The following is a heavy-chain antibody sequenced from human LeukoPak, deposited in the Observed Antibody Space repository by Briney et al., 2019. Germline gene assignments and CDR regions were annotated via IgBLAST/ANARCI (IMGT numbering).Heavy chain of an antibody. Sequence: GRSLRLSCAASGFTFSSYGMHWVRQAPGKGLEWVAVISYDGSNKYYADSVKGRFTISRDNSKNTLYLQMNSLRAEDTAVYYCARGPSYYYDSSGYYMSWGQGTLVTVSS. CDR3: ARGPSYYYDSSGYYMS. CDR1: GFTFSSYG. D-gene: IGHD3-22*01. V-gene: IGHV3-30*03. CDR2: ISYDGSNK. J-gene: IGHJ5*02.